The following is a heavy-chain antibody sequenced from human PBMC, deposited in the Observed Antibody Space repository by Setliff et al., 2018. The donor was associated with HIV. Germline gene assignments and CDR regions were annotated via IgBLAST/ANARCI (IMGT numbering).Heavy chain of an antibody. CDR3: TRHETTAY. D-gene: IGHD4-17*01. Sequence: GGSLRLSCATSGFTFSDSAMHWVHQASGKGLEWVGRIRSIANSHATTYAASVKGRFTISRDDSKNTAYLQMDRLRTEDTAVYYCTRHETTAYWGQGTLVTVSS. J-gene: IGHJ4*02. V-gene: IGHV3-73*01. CDR1: GFTFSDSA. CDR2: IRSIANSHAT.